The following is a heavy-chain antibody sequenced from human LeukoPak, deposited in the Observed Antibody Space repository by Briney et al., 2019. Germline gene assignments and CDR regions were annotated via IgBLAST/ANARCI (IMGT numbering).Heavy chain of an antibody. Sequence: GGSLRLSCAASGFTFSSYWMSWVRQAPGKGLEWVANIKHDGSEKYYVDSVKGRFTISKDNAKNSVYLQMNSLRAEDTAIYYCARSIWGYSVHWGQGTLVTVSS. V-gene: IGHV3-7*01. CDR3: ARSIWGYSVH. D-gene: IGHD3-16*01. CDR1: GFTFSSYW. J-gene: IGHJ4*02. CDR2: IKHDGSEK.